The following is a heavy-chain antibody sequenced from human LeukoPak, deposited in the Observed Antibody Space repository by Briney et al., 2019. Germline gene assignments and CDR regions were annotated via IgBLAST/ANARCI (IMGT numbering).Heavy chain of an antibody. D-gene: IGHD5-12*01. J-gene: IGHJ4*02. CDR2: IYYSGST. CDR3: ARHWNQYSGYDVYFDY. CDR1: GGSISSYY. Sequence: PSETLSLTCTVSGGSISSYYWSWIRQPPGKGLEWIGYIYYSGSTNYNPSLKSRVTISVDTSKNQFSLKLSSVTAADTAVYYCARHWNQYSGYDVYFDYWGQGTLVTVSS. V-gene: IGHV4-59*08.